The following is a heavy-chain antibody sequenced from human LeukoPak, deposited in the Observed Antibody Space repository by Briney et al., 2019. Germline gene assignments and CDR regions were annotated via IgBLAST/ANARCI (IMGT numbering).Heavy chain of an antibody. CDR3: ARCDSGWRTNPYYYYGMDV. CDR1: GGTFSSYA. D-gene: IGHD6-19*01. Sequence: SVTVSCKASGGTFSSYAISWVRQAPGQGLEWMGRIIPILGIANYAQKFQGRVTITADKSTSTAYMELSSLRSEDTAVYYCARCDSGWRTNPYYYYGMDVWGQGTTVTVSS. J-gene: IGHJ6*02. CDR2: IIPILGIA. V-gene: IGHV1-69*04.